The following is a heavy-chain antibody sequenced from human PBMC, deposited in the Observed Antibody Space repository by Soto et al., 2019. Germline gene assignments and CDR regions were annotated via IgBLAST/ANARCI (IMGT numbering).Heavy chain of an antibody. V-gene: IGHV3-15*07. J-gene: IGHJ5*01. Sequence: WRHRVRQKTGKGLEWVARIKTNANGGTPDYAAPVKGRFTISRDDSKNTLYLQMNSLKTVDTAVYYCTTDGYVRLFDSWGQGTLVTGSS. CDR1: W. CDR3: TTDGYVRLFDS. D-gene: IGHD3-10*02. CDR2: IKTNANGGTP.